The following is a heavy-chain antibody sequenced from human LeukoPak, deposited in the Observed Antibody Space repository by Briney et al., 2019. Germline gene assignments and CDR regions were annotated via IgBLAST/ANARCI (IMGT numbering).Heavy chain of an antibody. CDR2: MNPNSGNT. CDR3: ARVVAAYDGRSFDY. J-gene: IGHJ4*02. CDR1: GYTFTSYD. V-gene: IGHV1-8*01. D-gene: IGHD2-15*01. Sequence: ASVKVSCTASGYTFTSYDINWVRQATGPGLEWMGWMNPNSGNTGYAHKYQGRVTMTRNTSISTAYMELSSLRSEDTAVYYCARVVAAYDGRSFDYWGQGTLVTVSS.